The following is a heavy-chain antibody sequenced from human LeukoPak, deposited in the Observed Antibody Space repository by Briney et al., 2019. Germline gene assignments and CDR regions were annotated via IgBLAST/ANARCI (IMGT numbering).Heavy chain of an antibody. V-gene: IGHV4-59*10. CDR3: ARAVGSGSFQTYYYYMDV. CDR2: IYTSGST. Sequence: KSSETLSLTCAVYGGSFSGYYWSWIRQPAGKGLEWIGRIYTSGSTNYNPSLKSRVTMSVDTSKNQFSLKLSSVTAADTAVYYCARAVGSGSFQTYYYYMDVWGKGTTVTISS. J-gene: IGHJ6*03. CDR1: GGSFSGYY. D-gene: IGHD3-10*01.